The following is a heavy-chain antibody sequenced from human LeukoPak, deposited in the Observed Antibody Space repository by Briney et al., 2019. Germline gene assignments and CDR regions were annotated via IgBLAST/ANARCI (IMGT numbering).Heavy chain of an antibody. D-gene: IGHD2-21*02. CDR3: ARDLRSLAYCGGDCYSDY. CDR2: ISAYNGNT. V-gene: IGHV1-18*01. Sequence: GASVKVSCKASGYTFTSYAISWVRQAPGQGLEWMGWISAYNGNTNYAQKLQGRVTMTTDTSTSTAYMELRSLRSDDTAVYYCARDLRSLAYCGGDCYSDYWGQGTLVTVSS. CDR1: GYTFTSYA. J-gene: IGHJ4*02.